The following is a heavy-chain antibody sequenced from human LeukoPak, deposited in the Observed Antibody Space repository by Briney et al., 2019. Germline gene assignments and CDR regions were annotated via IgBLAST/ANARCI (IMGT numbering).Heavy chain of an antibody. D-gene: IGHD4-17*01. Sequence: EGSLRLSCAASGFTFSSYEMNWVRQAPGKGLEWVSHISSSGSTIYYADSVKGRVTISRDNAKNSLYLQMNSLRAEDTAVYYCARDLDGDYVNYMDVWGKGTTVTVSS. CDR2: ISSSGSTI. CDR1: GFTFSSYE. J-gene: IGHJ6*03. CDR3: ARDLDGDYVNYMDV. V-gene: IGHV3-48*03.